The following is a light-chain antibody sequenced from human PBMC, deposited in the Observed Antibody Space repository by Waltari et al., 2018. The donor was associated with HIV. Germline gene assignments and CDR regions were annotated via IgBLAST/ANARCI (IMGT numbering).Light chain of an antibody. CDR1: SSHIGAGFD. Sequence: QSVLTQPPSVSGAPGQRVTISCTGSSSHIGAGFDLHWYQQRPGTAPKLLIYDNTNRPSGVPDRFSGSRSGSSASLAITGLQAEDEADYYCQSFDSSLSGYVFGTGTKVTVL. J-gene: IGLJ1*01. V-gene: IGLV1-40*01. CDR2: DNT. CDR3: QSFDSSLSGYV.